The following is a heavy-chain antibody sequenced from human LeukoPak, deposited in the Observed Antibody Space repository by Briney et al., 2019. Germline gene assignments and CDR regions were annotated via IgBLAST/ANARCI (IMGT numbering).Heavy chain of an antibody. V-gene: IGHV1-46*01. D-gene: IGHD2-21*02. CDR3: ASVLYCGADCYSGRYFFDY. CDR2: INPSGDST. J-gene: IGHJ4*02. Sequence: ASVKVSCKASGYTFTSYDMHWVRQAPGQGLEWMGIINPSGDSTSYAQKLQGRVTMTRDTSTSTVYMEPSSLRSEDTAVYYCASVLYCGADCYSGRYFFDYWGQGTLVTVSS. CDR1: GYTFTSYD.